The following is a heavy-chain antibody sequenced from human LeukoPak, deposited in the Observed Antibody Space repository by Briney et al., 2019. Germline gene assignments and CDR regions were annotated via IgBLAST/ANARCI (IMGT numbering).Heavy chain of an antibody. J-gene: IGHJ4*02. V-gene: IGHV1-69*05. CDR3: ERDLTGTPFDY. D-gene: IGHD1-7*01. CDR1: GGTFSSYA. CDR2: IIPIFGTA. Sequence: RASVKVSCKASGGTFSSYAISWVRQAPGQGLEWMGGIIPIFGTANYAQTFQGRVTITTDKSTSPAYMELSSLGSEDTDVYYCERDLTGTPFDYWGQGTLVTVSS.